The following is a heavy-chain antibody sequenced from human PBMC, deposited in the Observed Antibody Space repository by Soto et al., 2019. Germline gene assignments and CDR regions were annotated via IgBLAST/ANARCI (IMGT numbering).Heavy chain of an antibody. D-gene: IGHD3-22*01. CDR2: IDPSDSYV. CDR3: ARHYYDSSGYYLFLDY. CDR1: GYSFTSDW. Sequence: PGESLKISCEASGYSFTSDWISWVRQMPGKGLEWMGRIDPSDSYVNYSPSFQGHVTISADKSISTAYLQWSSLKASDTAVYYCARHYYDSSGYYLFLDYWGQGTLVTV. V-gene: IGHV5-10-1*01. J-gene: IGHJ4*02.